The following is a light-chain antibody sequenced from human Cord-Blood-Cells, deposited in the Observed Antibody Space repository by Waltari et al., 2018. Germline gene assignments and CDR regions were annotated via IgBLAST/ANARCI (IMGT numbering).Light chain of an antibody. CDR2: EVS. CDR3: SSYAGSNNVV. Sequence: QSALLQPPSASGPPGQSVTLPCTGTTGDVGGYNSFSWYQEHPGKAPTLMIYEVSKRPSGVPDRFSGSKSGNTASLTVSGLQAEDEADYYCSSYAGSNNVVFGGGTKLTVL. J-gene: IGLJ2*01. V-gene: IGLV2-8*01. CDR1: TGDVGGYNS.